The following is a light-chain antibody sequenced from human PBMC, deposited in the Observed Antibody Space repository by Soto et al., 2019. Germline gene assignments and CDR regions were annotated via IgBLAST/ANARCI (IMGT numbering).Light chain of an antibody. CDR2: DVT. Sequence: QSALTQPRSVSGSPGQSVTISCTGTSRDVDGYDFVSWYQKHPGKAPKLMIYDVTKRPSGVPDRFSGSKSGSSASLTISGLQAEDEADYYCCSYACSYNLEVFGGGTQLTVL. J-gene: IGLJ3*02. V-gene: IGLV2-11*01. CDR3: CSYACSYNLEV. CDR1: SRDVDGYDF.